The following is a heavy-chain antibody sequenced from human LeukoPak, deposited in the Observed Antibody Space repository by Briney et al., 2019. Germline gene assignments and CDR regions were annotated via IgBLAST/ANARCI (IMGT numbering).Heavy chain of an antibody. CDR1: GFTFSSYA. D-gene: IGHD2-2*01. CDR3: AREYGSSPGTTAGAFDI. J-gene: IGHJ3*02. CDR2: ISYDGSNK. V-gene: IGHV3-30-3*01. Sequence: GGSLRLSCAASGFTFSSYAMHWVRQAPGKGLEWVAVISYDGSNKYYADSVKGRFTISRDNSKNTPYLQMNSLRAEDTAVYYCAREYGSSPGTTAGAFDIWGQGTMVTVSS.